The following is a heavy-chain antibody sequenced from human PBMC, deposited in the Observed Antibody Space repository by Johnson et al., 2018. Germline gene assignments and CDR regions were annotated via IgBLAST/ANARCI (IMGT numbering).Heavy chain of an antibody. D-gene: IGHD4-17*01. CDR1: GFTFSTYG. CDR2: ISWNSGSI. CDR3: AKDMYYGDSIGAFDI. J-gene: IGHJ3*02. V-gene: IGHV3-9*01. Sequence: VQLVQSGGGVVQPGRSLRLSCAASGFTFSTYGMHWVRQAPGKGLAWVSGISWNSGSIGYADSVKGRFTISRDNAKNSLYLQMNSLRVEDTALYYCAKDMYYGDSIGAFDIWGQGTMVTVSA.